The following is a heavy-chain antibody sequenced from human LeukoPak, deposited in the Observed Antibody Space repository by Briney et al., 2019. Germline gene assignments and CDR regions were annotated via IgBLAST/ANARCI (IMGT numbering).Heavy chain of an antibody. CDR2: INPNSGGT. Sequence: ASVKVSCKASGYTFTSYGISWVRQAPGQGLEWMGWINPNSGGTNYAQKLQGRVTMTRDTSISTAYMELSSLRSDDTAVYYCARDRPRATLDYWGQGTLVTVSS. D-gene: IGHD5-12*01. CDR1: GYTFTSYG. V-gene: IGHV1-2*02. J-gene: IGHJ4*02. CDR3: ARDRPRATLDY.